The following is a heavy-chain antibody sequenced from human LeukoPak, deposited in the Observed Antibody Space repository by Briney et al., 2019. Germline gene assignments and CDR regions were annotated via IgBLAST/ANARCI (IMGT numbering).Heavy chain of an antibody. D-gene: IGHD3-16*01. CDR1: GLTFSIYA. J-gene: IGHJ3*02. CDR2: ISDRGDST. Sequence: GGSVSLFCAPSGLTFSIYAMKCARHAPGEGRECVSAISDRGDSTIYPDSVKGRYTISRDNSKNILYLQMNSLRAEDTAASYCAKGLGGMYPLSRVLDMWGQGTMVTVCS. V-gene: IGHV3-23*01. CDR3: AKGLGGMYPLSRVLDM.